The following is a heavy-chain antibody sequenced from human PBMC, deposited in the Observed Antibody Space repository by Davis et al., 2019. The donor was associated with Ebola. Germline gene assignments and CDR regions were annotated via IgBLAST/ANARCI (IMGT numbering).Heavy chain of an antibody. CDR2: IYYSGST. J-gene: IGHJ4*02. CDR1: GGSISSYY. CDR3: ARGDGYDSSGYLDY. Sequence: PSETLSLTCTVSGGSISSYYWSWIRQPPGKGLEWIGYIYYSGSTNYNPSLKSRVTISVDTSKNQFSLKLSSVTAADTAVYYCARGDGYDSSGYLDYWGQGTLVTVSS. D-gene: IGHD3-22*01. V-gene: IGHV4-59*01.